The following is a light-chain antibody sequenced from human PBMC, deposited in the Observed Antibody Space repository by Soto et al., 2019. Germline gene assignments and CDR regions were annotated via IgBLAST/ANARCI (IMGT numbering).Light chain of an antibody. Sequence: DIQMTQSPSSLSASVGDRVTITCQASQDISNYLNWYQQKPGKAPKLLIYDASNLETGVPSRFSGSGSGTDFTFTISSLQPEDIATYYCQQQDNLPQYTFGQGTKLEIK. CDR2: DAS. CDR3: QQQDNLPQYT. CDR1: QDISNY. V-gene: IGKV1-33*01. J-gene: IGKJ2*01.